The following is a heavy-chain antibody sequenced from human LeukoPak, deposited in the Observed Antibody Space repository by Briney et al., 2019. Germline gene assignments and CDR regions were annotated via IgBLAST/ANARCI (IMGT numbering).Heavy chain of an antibody. V-gene: IGHV4-59*11. CDR2: IYYSGST. D-gene: IGHD2-2*01. CDR1: GGSISSHY. J-gene: IGHJ5*02. Sequence: PSETLSLTCTVSGGSISSHYWSWIRQPPGKGLEWIGYIYYSGSTNYNPSLKSRVTISVDTSKNQFSLKLSSVTAADTAVYYCARDCCSSTSCYAGRWFDPWGQGTLVTVSS. CDR3: ARDCCSSTSCYAGRWFDP.